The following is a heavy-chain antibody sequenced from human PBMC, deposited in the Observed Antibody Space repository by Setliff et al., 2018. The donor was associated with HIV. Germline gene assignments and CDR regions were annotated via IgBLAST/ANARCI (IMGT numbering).Heavy chain of an antibody. Sequence: ASVKVSCKASGYTFTSYGISWVRQAPGQGLEWMGWISAYNGNTNYAQKLQGRVTMTTDTSTSTAYMELRSLRSDDTAVYYCGRATEYYDTSGYPRRTLVDDWGQGALVTVSS. CDR3: GRATEYYDTSGYPRRTLVDD. V-gene: IGHV1-18*01. CDR2: ISAYNGNT. J-gene: IGHJ4*02. CDR1: GYTFTSYG. D-gene: IGHD3-22*01.